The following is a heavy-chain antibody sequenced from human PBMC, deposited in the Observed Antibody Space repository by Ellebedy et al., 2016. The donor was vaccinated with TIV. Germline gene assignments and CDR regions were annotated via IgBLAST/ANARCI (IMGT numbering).Heavy chain of an antibody. CDR1: GGSISSYY. V-gene: IGHV4-34*01. Sequence: MPGGSLRLSCTVSGGSISSYYWSWIRHPPGKGLEWIGEITHSGSTNYNPSIKSRVTISVDTSKNQFSLNLSSVTAADTAVYYCARGLARDYWGQGTLVTVSS. CDR3: ARGLARDY. CDR2: ITHSGST. J-gene: IGHJ4*02.